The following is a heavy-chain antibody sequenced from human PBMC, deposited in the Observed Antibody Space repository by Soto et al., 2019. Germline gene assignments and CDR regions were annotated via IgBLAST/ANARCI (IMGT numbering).Heavy chain of an antibody. CDR2: ISSSSSYI. CDR3: ARDDCTNGVCYFFGNN. D-gene: IGHD2-8*01. V-gene: IGHV3-21*01. CDR1: GFTFSSYS. J-gene: IGHJ4*02. Sequence: GGSLRLSCAASGFTFSSYSMNWVRQAPGKGLEWVSSISSSSSYIYYADSVKGRFTISRDNAKNSLYLQMNSLRAEDTAVYYCARDDCTNGVCYFFGNNWGQGTPVTVSS.